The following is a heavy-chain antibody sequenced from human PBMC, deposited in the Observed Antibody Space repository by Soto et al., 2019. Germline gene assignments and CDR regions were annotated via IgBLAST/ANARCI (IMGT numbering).Heavy chain of an antibody. D-gene: IGHD5-12*01. CDR3: ARGVDIVATMSWFDP. CDR2: ITPIFGTA. Sequence: SGKVSCEASGGSLISYASIWVRQAPGQGLEWMGGITPIFGTANYAQKFQGRVTITADESTSTAYMELGSLRSEDTAVYYCARGVDIVATMSWFDPWGQGTLVTVSS. CDR1: GGSLISYA. V-gene: IGHV1-69*13. J-gene: IGHJ5*02.